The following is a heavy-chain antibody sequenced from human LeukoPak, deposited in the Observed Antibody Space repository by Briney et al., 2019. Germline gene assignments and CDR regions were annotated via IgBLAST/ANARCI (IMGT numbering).Heavy chain of an antibody. Sequence: ASVKVSCKASGYTSTSYGISWVRQAPGQGLEWMGWISAYNGNTNYAQKLQGRVTMTTDTSTSTAYMELRSLRSDDTAVYYCARSLLAYYYYGMDVWGQGTTVTVSS. CDR2: ISAYNGNT. CDR1: GYTSTSYG. J-gene: IGHJ6*02. CDR3: ARSLLAYYYYGMDV. V-gene: IGHV1-18*01. D-gene: IGHD2-15*01.